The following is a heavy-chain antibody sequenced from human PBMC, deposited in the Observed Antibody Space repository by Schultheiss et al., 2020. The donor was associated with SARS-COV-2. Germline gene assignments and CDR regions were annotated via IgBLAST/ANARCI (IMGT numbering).Heavy chain of an antibody. D-gene: IGHD1-26*01. CDR2: ISGGST. V-gene: IGHV3-23*01. Sequence: GESLKISCAASGFTFDDYAMHWVRQAPGKGLEWVSSISGGSTYYADSVKGRFTISRDNSKNTLYLQMNSLRAEDTAVYYCAEPEWELRIWGQGTMVTVSS. J-gene: IGHJ3*02. CDR1: GFTFDDYA. CDR3: AEPEWELRI.